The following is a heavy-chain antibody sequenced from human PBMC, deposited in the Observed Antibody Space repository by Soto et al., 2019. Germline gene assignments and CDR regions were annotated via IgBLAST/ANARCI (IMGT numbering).Heavy chain of an antibody. J-gene: IGHJ5*02. V-gene: IGHV3-23*01. D-gene: IGHD3-3*01. CDR3: AKDLYDSEGWFDP. CDR1: GFTFSNYA. CDR2: ISGGGDNT. Sequence: EVQLLESGGGLVQPGGSLRVSCAASGFTFSNYAMSWVRQAPGKGLEWVSAISGGGDNTYYADSVKGRFTISRDNSKNTLYLPMNSLRAEDTSVYYCAKDLYDSEGWFDPWGQGTLVTVSS.